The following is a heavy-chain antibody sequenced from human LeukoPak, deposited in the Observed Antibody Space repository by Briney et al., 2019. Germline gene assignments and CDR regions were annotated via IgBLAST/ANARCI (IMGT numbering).Heavy chain of an antibody. CDR3: ASRSGDYDADYFDY. D-gene: IGHD4-17*01. CDR2: INHSGST. Sequence: SETLSLTCAVYGGSFSGYYWSWIRQPPGKGLEWIGEINHSGSTNYNPSLKSRVTISVDTSKNQFSLKLSSVTAADTAVYYRASRSGDYDADYFDYWGQGTLVTVSS. CDR1: GGSFSGYY. V-gene: IGHV4-34*01. J-gene: IGHJ4*02.